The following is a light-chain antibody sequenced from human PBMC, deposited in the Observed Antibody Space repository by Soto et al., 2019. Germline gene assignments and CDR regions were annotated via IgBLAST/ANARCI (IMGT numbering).Light chain of an antibody. CDR2: GAS. Sequence: EIVLTQSPGTLSLSTGERATLSCRASQSVSSSYLAWYQQKPGQAPRLLIYGASSRATGIPDRFSGSGSGTDFTLTISRLEPEDFAVYYCQQYGGSPPTFGQGTKVDIK. V-gene: IGKV3-20*01. CDR3: QQYGGSPPT. J-gene: IGKJ1*01. CDR1: QSVSSSY.